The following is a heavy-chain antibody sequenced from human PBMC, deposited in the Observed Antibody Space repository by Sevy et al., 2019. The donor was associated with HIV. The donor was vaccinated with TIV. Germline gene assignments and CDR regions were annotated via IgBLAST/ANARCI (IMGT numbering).Heavy chain of an antibody. CDR2: FDPEDEET. V-gene: IGHV1-24*01. J-gene: IGHJ4*02. D-gene: IGHD3-22*01. CDR1: GYTLTELS. CDR3: ATRTGSGYLFFDY. Sequence: ASVKVSCKVSGYTLTELSMHWVRQAPGKGLEWMGGFDPEDEETIYAQKFQGRVTMTEDTSTDTAYMELSSLRSDDTAVYYCATRTGSGYLFFDYWSQGTLVTVSS.